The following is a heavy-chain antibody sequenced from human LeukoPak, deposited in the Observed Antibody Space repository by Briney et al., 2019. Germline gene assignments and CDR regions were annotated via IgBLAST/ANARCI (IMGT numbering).Heavy chain of an antibody. CDR1: GGSFSGNY. Sequence: PSETLSLTCAVYGGSFSGNYWSWIRRPPGKGLEWVGEINHSGSTNYNPSLKSRVTISVDTSKTQFSLRLGSVTAADTALYFCASNIPTPTTSPPLGYWGQGTLVTVSS. V-gene: IGHV4-34*01. D-gene: IGHD1-1*01. CDR3: ASNIPTPTTSPPLGY. CDR2: INHSGST. J-gene: IGHJ4*02.